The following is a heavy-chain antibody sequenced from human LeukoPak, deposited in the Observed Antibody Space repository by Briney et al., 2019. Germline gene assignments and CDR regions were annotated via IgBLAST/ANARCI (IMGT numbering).Heavy chain of an antibody. Sequence: PSQTLSLTCTVSGGSISSGSYYWSWIRQPAGKGLEWIGRIYTSGSTNYNSSLKSRVTISVDTSKNQFSLKLSSVTAADTAVYYCARWYYSGDYWGQGTLVTVSS. J-gene: IGHJ4*02. CDR3: ARWYYSGDY. D-gene: IGHD2/OR15-2a*01. CDR2: IYTSGST. V-gene: IGHV4-61*02. CDR1: GGSISSGSYY.